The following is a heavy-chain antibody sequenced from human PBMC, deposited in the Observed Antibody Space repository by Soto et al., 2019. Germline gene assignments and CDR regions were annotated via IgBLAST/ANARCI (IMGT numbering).Heavy chain of an antibody. CDR2: IYYSGTT. J-gene: IGHJ4*02. CDR3: ARAKTTMIVPANY. CDR1: GGSVNSATYY. V-gene: IGHV4-61*01. D-gene: IGHD3-22*01. Sequence: QVQLQESGPGLVKPSETLSLTCTVSGGSVNSATYYWSWIRQPPGKGLEWIGYIYYSGTTNYNPSLTTRVTISVDTSKNQISLNLSSVTAADTAVYYCARAKTTMIVPANYWGQGTLVTVSS.